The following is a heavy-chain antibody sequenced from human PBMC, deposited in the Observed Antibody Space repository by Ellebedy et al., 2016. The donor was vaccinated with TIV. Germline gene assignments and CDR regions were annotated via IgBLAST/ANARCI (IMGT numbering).Heavy chain of an antibody. D-gene: IGHD5-24*01. Sequence: GESLKISCAASGLTFSNNAMSWVRQAPGKGLEWVSGISDSGSSTYYADSVKGRFTISRDNSKDTLFLQMNSLRAEDTAIYYCAKDQVAGDGRWVFDSWGQGTVVTVSS. J-gene: IGHJ3*01. V-gene: IGHV3-23*01. CDR1: GLTFSNNA. CDR3: AKDQVAGDGRWVFDS. CDR2: ISDSGSST.